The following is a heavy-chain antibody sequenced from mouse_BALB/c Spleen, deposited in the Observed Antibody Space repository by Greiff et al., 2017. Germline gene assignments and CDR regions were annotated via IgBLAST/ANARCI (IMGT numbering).Heavy chain of an antibody. CDR2: ISSGGST. CDR1: GFTFSSYA. Sequence: EVQLVESGGGLVKPGGSLKLSCPASGFTFSSYAMSWVRQTPEKRLEWVASISSGGSTYYPDSVKGRFTISRDNARNILYLQMSSLRSEDTAMYYCARVGYGNFYYFDYWGQGTTLTVSS. V-gene: IGHV5-6-5*01. J-gene: IGHJ2*01. D-gene: IGHD2-10*02. CDR3: ARVGYGNFYYFDY.